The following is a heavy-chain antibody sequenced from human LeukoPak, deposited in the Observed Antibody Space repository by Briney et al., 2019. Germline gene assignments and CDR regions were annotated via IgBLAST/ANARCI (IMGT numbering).Heavy chain of an antibody. Sequence: GGSLRLSCAASGFTFSSYAMHWVRQATGKGLEWVAVISYDGSNKYYADSVKGRFTISRDNSKNTLYLQMNSLRAEDTAVYYCARESSGWYGSDYWGQGTLVTVSS. CDR1: GFTFSSYA. D-gene: IGHD6-19*01. V-gene: IGHV3-30*04. J-gene: IGHJ4*02. CDR3: ARESSGWYGSDY. CDR2: ISYDGSNK.